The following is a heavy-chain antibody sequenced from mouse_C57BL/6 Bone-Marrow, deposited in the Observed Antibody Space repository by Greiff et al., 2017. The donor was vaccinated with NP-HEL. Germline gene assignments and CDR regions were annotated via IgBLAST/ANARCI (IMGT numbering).Heavy chain of an antibody. Sequence: VQLQQPGAELVKPGASVKLSCKASGYTFTSYWMHWVKQRPGQGLEWIGMIHPNSGSTNYNEKFKSKATLTVDKSSSTAHMQLSSLTSEDSAVYYCARGGITTVAAYWGQGTLVTVSA. V-gene: IGHV1-64*01. CDR2: IHPNSGST. J-gene: IGHJ3*01. CDR1: GYTFTSYW. CDR3: ARGGITTVAAY. D-gene: IGHD1-1*01.